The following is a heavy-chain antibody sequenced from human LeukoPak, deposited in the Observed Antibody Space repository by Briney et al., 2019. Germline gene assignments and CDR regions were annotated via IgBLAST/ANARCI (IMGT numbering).Heavy chain of an antibody. D-gene: IGHD1-26*01. CDR3: ATLVYSGSRYHFDT. CDR2: FLYSGTT. J-gene: IGHJ4*02. Sequence: SETPSLTCSVSTGAVKNYYWTWIRQPPGQGLEWIGNFLYSGTTTYRASLDSRLIISVDNSKNTVSLRLFSVTAADTAVYYCATLVYSGSRYHFDTWGQGTLVTVSS. V-gene: IGHV4-59*02. CDR1: TGAVKNYY.